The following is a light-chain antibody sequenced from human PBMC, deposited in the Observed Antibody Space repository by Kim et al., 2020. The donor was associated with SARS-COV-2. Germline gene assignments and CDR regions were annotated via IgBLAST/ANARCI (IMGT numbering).Light chain of an antibody. Sequence: LGQTDSITCSGDKYGEKYTYGYQQQQGQSPVLVMYKDSERPPGIPKPVSFSSSRNTDTLTLSGTQAMDEADDYYHAWDSGTAAVVFGGGTQLTVL. CDR2: KDS. J-gene: IGLJ2*01. V-gene: IGLV3-1*01. CDR1: KYGEKY. CDR3: HAWDSGTAAVV.